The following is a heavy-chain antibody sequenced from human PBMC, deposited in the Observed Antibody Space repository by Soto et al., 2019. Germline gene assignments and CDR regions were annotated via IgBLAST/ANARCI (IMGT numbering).Heavy chain of an antibody. V-gene: IGHV1-69*12. D-gene: IGHD3-16*01. CDR2: IIPMYGTT. J-gene: IGHJ5*02. CDR1: GGTFNNYA. Sequence: QVQLVQSGAEMEKPGSSVKVSCKASGGTFNNYAITWVRQAPGQGLEWMGGIIPMYGTTNYPQKSHGRVTFNADESTTTAYMELSSLRPDDTAVYYCASGQLRGGALLLALSFDPWGQGTLVTVSS. CDR3: ASGQLRGGALLLALSFDP.